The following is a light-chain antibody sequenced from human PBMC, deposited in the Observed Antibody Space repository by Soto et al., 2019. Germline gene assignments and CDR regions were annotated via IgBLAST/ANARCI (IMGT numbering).Light chain of an antibody. V-gene: IGKV4-1*01. CDR1: QSVLYSPNNKSF. Sequence: DIVMTQSPDSLAVSLGERATINCKSSQSVLYSPNNKSFLAWYQHKPGQPPKLLIYWASTRESGVPDRFSGSGSETDFTLTISSLQAEDVAVYYCQQYYRTPSTFGQGTKLEIK. CDR2: WAS. J-gene: IGKJ2*01. CDR3: QQYYRTPST.